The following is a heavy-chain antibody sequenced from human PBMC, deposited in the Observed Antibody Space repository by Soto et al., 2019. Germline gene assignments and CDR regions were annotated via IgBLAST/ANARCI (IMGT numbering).Heavy chain of an antibody. D-gene: IGHD1-20*01. CDR1: GFIFSDYY. CDR2: ISSGGGAK. J-gene: IGHJ5*02. V-gene: IGHV3-11*01. Sequence: VQLVESGGGLVKPGGSLRLSCAASGFIFSDYYMAWIRQAPGKGLEWVSDISSGGGAKNVADSVRGRFSISRDNANNSLYLQMNSLRPKETAVYYCARRLTGRTTGDWFDPWGQGTLVTVSS. CDR3: ARRLTGRTTGDWFDP.